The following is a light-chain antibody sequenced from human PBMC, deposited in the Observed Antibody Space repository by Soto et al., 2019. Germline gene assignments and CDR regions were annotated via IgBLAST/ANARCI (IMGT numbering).Light chain of an antibody. V-gene: IGKV3-20*01. CDR2: GAS. CDR1: QSVTSSY. J-gene: IGKJ4*01. Sequence: EIMLTQSPGTLSLSPGEGATLSCRASQSVTSSYLAWYQQKPGQAPRLLIYGASSRATGIPDRFSGSGSGTDFTLTINRLEPEDFAVYYCQQYDSSPLTFGGGTKVEIK. CDR3: QQYDSSPLT.